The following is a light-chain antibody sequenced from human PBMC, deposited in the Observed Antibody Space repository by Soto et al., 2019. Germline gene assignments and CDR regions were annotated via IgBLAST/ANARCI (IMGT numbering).Light chain of an antibody. V-gene: IGLV2-8*01. CDR2: EVT. CDR1: SSDVGGYNY. CDR3: SSYAASNNFYFV. J-gene: IGLJ3*02. Sequence: QSALTQPPSASGSPGQSGTISCTGTSSDVGGYNYVSWYQQYPGRAPKLMIYEVTKRPSGVPDRFSGSKSGNTASLTVSGLQAEDEAEYYCSSYAASNNFYFVFGGGTKLFVL.